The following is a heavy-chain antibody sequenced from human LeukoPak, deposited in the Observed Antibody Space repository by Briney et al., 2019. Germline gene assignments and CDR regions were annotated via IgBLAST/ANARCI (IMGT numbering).Heavy chain of an antibody. V-gene: IGHV1-3*01. CDR3: AREGFSVSFVS. CDR1: HYPFTSYA. CDR2: IHPGTGDT. J-gene: IGHJ5*02. Sequence: ASVKVSCKASHYPFTSYAVCWVRRAPGQSVEWMGWIHPGTGDTKVSQRFQGRVVFTRDTSAGIAYMEMRALVSKDTAIYFCAREGFSVSFVSWGQGTMVTVSS. D-gene: IGHD5/OR15-5a*01.